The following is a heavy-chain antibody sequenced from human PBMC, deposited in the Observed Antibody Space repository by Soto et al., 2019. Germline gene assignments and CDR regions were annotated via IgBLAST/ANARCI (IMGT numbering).Heavy chain of an antibody. J-gene: IGHJ5*02. CDR3: ARCITMVRGVIRWFDP. CDR2: IYYSGST. V-gene: IGHV4-31*03. CDR1: GGSISSGGYY. Sequence: QVQLQESGPGLVKPSQTLSLTCTVSGGSISSGGYYWSWIRQHPGKGLEWIGYIYYSGSTYYNPSLTSRVTISVETSKNQVSLKLSSVPAADTAVYYCARCITMVRGVIRWFDPWGQGTLVTVSS. D-gene: IGHD3-10*01.